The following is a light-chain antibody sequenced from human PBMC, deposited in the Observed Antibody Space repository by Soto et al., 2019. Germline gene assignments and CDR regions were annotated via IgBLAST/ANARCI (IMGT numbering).Light chain of an antibody. J-gene: IGLJ2*01. CDR1: SSNIGAGYD. CDR2: GKS. Sequence: QSVLTQPPSVSGAPGQRVTISCTGSSSNIGAGYDVHWYQQLPGTAPKLLINGKSNRPSGVPDRFSGSNSGTSASLAITGLQAEDEADYYYQSYYSNLSVVVGGGTQLTVL. V-gene: IGLV1-40*01. CDR3: QSYYSNLSVV.